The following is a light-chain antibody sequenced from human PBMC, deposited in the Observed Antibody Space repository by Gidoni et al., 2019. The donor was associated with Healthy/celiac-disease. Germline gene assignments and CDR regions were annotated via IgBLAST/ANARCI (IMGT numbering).Light chain of an antibody. J-gene: IGKJ1*01. V-gene: IGKV1-5*03. Sequence: DIQMNHYPSTLSSSVGDRVTITCRASKSISNWLAWYQQTPGKAPKLLIYKASSLDSGVPSRFSGSGSGKEFTLTISSLQPDDFATYYCHLGWTFGQGTKVEIK. CDR2: KAS. CDR3: HLGWT. CDR1: KSISNW.